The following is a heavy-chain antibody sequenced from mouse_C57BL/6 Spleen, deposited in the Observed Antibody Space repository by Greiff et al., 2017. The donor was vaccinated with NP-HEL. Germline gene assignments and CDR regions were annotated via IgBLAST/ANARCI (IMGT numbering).Heavy chain of an antibody. CDR1: GYTFTDYN. CDR2: INPNNGGT. CDR3: ARNYYGSRDY. J-gene: IGHJ2*01. V-gene: IGHV1-18*01. D-gene: IGHD1-1*01. Sequence: EVQLQQSGPELVKPGASVKIPCKASGYTFTDYNMAWVKQSHGKSLEWIGDINPNNGGTIYNQKFKGKATLTVDKSSSTADMELRSLTSEDTAVYYCARNYYGSRDYWGQGTTLTVSS.